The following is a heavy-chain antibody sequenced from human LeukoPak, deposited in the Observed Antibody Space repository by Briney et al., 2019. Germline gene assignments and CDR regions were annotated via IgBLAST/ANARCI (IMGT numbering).Heavy chain of an antibody. CDR3: ARHYDSSAYWYYFDY. V-gene: IGHV4-59*08. J-gene: IGHJ4*02. D-gene: IGHD3-22*01. CDR1: GGSISSYY. CDR2: TYYSGST. Sequence: SETLSLTCTVSGGSISSYYWSWIRQPPGKGLEWIGYTYYSGSTNYNPSLKSRVTISVDTSKNQFSLKLSSVTAADTAVYYCARHYDSSAYWYYFDYWGQGTLVTVSS.